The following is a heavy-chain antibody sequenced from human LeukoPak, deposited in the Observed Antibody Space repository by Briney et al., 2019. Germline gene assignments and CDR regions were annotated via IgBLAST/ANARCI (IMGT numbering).Heavy chain of an antibody. V-gene: IGHV4-59*01. J-gene: IGHJ4*02. CDR1: GGSISSCY. CDR2: IYYTGST. Sequence: SQTLSLTCTVSGGSISSCYWSWIWQPPRKGLEWIGYIYYTGSTNYNPSLKSRVTISVDTSKNQFSLRLSSVTAADTAVYYCARVSQTPPPTYFDYWGQGTLVTVSS. CDR3: ARVSQTPPPTYFDY.